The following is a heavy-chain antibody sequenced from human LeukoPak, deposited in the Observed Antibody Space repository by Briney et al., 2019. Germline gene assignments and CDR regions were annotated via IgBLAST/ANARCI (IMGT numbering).Heavy chain of an antibody. CDR2: IYTSGCT. V-gene: IGHV4-61*02. CDR1: GGSISTGSYY. CDR3: ARGGYSYVALYMDG. Sequence: KTSETLSLTCTVSGGSISTGSYYWTWIRQPAGKGLEWIGRIYTSGCTNYNPSLKSRVTISVDTSKNQFSLKLTSVTAADTAVYYCARGGYSYVALYMDGRGKGTTVTVSS. J-gene: IGHJ6*03. D-gene: IGHD5-18*01.